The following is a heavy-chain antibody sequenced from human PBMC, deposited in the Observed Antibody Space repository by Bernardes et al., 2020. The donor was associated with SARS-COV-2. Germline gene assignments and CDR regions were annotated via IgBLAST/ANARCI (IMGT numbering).Heavy chain of an antibody. J-gene: IGHJ2*01. Sequence: SETLSLTCSVSGGSISSGGYYWSWIRQHPGKGLEWIGYMYYNGNAYYNPSLKSRVSISVDRSKNQFSLKLSSVTAADTAVYYCARDPWGDSVPQNYWYFDLWGRGTLVTVLS. CDR1: GGSISSGGYY. V-gene: IGHV4-31*03. D-gene: IGHD2-21*02. CDR2: MYYNGNA. CDR3: ARDPWGDSVPQNYWYFDL.